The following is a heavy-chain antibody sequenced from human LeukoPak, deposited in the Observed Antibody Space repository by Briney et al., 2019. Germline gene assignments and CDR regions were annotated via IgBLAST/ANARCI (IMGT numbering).Heavy chain of an antibody. CDR3: ARSCLGGSAFDY. J-gene: IGHJ4*02. CDR1: GGSFSGYY. V-gene: IGHV4-34*01. D-gene: IGHD1-26*01. Sequence: PSETLSLTCAVYGGSFSGYYWSWIRQPPGKGLEWIGEINHSGSTNYNPSLKSRVTISVDTSKNQFSLKLSSVTAADTAVYYCARSCLGGSAFDYRGQGTLVAVSS. CDR2: INHSGST.